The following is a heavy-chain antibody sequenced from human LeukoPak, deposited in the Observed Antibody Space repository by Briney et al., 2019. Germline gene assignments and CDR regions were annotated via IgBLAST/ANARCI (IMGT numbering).Heavy chain of an antibody. J-gene: IGHJ4*02. CDR3: ARHVSPVVRAAIPD. CDR1: GGSISSSSYY. CDR2: IYYSGST. V-gene: IGHV4-39*01. Sequence: SETLSLTCTVSGGSISSSSYYWGWIRQPPGKGLEWIGSIYYSGSTYYNPSLKSRVTISVDTSKNQFSLKLSSVTAADTAVYYCARHVSPVVRAAIPDWGQGTLVTVSS. D-gene: IGHD2-2*02.